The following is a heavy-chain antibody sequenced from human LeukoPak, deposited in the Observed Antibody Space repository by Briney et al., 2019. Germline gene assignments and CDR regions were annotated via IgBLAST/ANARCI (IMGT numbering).Heavy chain of an antibody. CDR1: GFSVSNNY. CDR3: AREVYFDY. Sequence: GGSLRLSCAASGFSVSNNYMSWVRQAPGKGLEWVSIIYSAGSTYYADSVKGRFTISRDNSKNTLYLQMNSPRAEDTAVYYCAREVYFDYWGQGTLVTVSS. CDR2: IYSAGST. J-gene: IGHJ4*02. V-gene: IGHV3-53*01.